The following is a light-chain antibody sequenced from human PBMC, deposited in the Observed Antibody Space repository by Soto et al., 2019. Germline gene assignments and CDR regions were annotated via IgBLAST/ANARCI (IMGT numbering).Light chain of an antibody. CDR2: DAS. CDR3: KQYGATPHT. J-gene: IGKJ2*01. V-gene: IGKV3-20*01. Sequence: ENVLTQSPYTLSLSPGERATLSCMASHSVRNNYVAWYQQKPGQAPRLLILDASYRATGIPDRFSGSGSETDFTLTITRLEPEDCAVYFCKQYGATPHTLGQGTKVDI. CDR1: HSVRNNY.